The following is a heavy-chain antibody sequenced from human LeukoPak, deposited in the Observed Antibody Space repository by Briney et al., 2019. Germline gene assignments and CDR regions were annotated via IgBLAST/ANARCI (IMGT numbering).Heavy chain of an antibody. V-gene: IGHV3-33*01. CDR3: VWSGLNWFGL. D-gene: IGHD3-3*01. CDR1: GFTFKSYG. CDR2: IWYDGSNK. J-gene: IGHJ5*02. Sequence: PGRSLRLSCVASGFTFKSYGMHWVRQAPGKGLEWVAIIWYDGSNKYYADFVKGRFTTSRDNSKNTLYLQMNSLRADDTAVYYCVWSGLNWFGLWGQGTLVTVSS.